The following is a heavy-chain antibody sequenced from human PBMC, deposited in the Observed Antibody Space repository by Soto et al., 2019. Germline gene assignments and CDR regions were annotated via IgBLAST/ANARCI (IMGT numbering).Heavy chain of an antibody. Sequence: GASVKVSCKASGFTFTSSAVQWVRQARGQRLEWIGWIVVGSGNTNYAQKFQERVTTTRDMSTSTAYMELSSLRSEDTAVYYCAARVHYYDSSGPGDYWGQGTLVTVSS. D-gene: IGHD3-22*01. CDR3: AARVHYYDSSGPGDY. J-gene: IGHJ4*02. V-gene: IGHV1-58*01. CDR2: IVVGSGNT. CDR1: GFTFTSSA.